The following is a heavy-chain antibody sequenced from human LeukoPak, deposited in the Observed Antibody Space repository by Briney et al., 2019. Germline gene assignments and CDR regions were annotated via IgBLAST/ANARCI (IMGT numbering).Heavy chain of an antibody. Sequence: GGSLRLSCAASGLIFSSYGMHWVRQAPGKGLEWVAVIWYDGSNKYYADSVKGRFTISRDNSKNTLYLQMNSLRAEDTAVYYCASLGGHYDILTGSRSYDYWGQGTLVTVSS. CDR2: IWYDGSNK. V-gene: IGHV3-33*01. D-gene: IGHD3-9*01. J-gene: IGHJ4*02. CDR1: GLIFSSYG. CDR3: ASLGGHYDILTGSRSYDY.